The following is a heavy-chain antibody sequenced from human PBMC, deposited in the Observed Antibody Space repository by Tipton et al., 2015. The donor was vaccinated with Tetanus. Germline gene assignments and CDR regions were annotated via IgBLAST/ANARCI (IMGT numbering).Heavy chain of an antibody. Sequence: TLSLTCTVSGASFSSGDYYWSWVRKPPGKDLEWIGYIYQTGTTYYNPSLKGRVTISMDRSNTQFSLRLDSLTAADTAVYYCARDHFRTLTRPASFYNWFDPWGQGTLVTVSS. CDR3: ARDHFRTLTRPASFYNWFDP. V-gene: IGHV4-30-4*01. D-gene: IGHD3/OR15-3a*01. CDR2: IYQTGTT. CDR1: GASFSSGDYY. J-gene: IGHJ5*02.